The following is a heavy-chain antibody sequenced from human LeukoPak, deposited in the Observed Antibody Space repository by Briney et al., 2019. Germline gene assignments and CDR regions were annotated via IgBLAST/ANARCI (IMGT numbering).Heavy chain of an antibody. V-gene: IGHV4-59*01. CDR1: GGSSSSYY. CDR2: IHYTGST. J-gene: IGHJ4*02. Sequence: SETLSLTCAVYGGSSSSYYWSWTRQPPGKGLEWIGYIHYTGSTNYNPSLKSRVTISVATSKNQFSLQLSSVTAADTAVYFCARSLFSYYYDSSAYFPFDYWGQGSLVTVSS. D-gene: IGHD3-22*01. CDR3: ARSLFSYYYDSSAYFPFDY.